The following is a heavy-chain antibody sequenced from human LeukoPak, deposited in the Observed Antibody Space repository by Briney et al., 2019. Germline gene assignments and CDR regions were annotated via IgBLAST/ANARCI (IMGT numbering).Heavy chain of an antibody. Sequence: SETLSLTCTVSGGSMSGHYWSWIRQPPGKGLEWIAYIHYSGSTNYSPSLKSRVTISIDTSKNQFSLKLSSVTAADTAIYYCARHLVVVRGGSHFDYWGQGTLVTVSS. D-gene: IGHD6-6*01. CDR3: ARHLVVVRGGSHFDY. V-gene: IGHV4-59*08. CDR2: IHYSGST. CDR1: GGSMSGHY. J-gene: IGHJ4*02.